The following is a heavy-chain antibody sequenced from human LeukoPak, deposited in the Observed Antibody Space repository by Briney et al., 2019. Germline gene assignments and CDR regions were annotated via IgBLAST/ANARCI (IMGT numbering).Heavy chain of an antibody. V-gene: IGHV3-74*01. CDR1: GFTFSSYW. CDR3: ARAPSEIGGYYPEYFRH. D-gene: IGHD3-22*01. CDR2: IKSDGKT. Sequence: GGSLRLSCAASGFTFSSYWMHWVREAPGKGLVWVSRIKSDGKTNYADSVKGRFTISRDNAKNTVSLQMNSLRAEDTGVYYCARAPSEIGGYYPEYFRHWGQGTLVTVSS. J-gene: IGHJ1*01.